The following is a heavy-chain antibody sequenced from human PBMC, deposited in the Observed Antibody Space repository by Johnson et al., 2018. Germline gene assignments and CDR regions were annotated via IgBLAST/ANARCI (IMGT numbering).Heavy chain of an antibody. V-gene: IGHV5-51*01. CDR1: GYSFSSYW. Sequence: EVQLVESGAEVKKPGESLKISCKGSGYSFSSYWIGWVRQMPGKGLEWMGIIYAGDSDTRYSPSFQGQVTISADKSISTAYLQWSSLKASDTAMYYCAKDRSRLLWFGESHDAFDIWGQGTMVTVSS. J-gene: IGHJ3*02. CDR3: AKDRSRLLWFGESHDAFDI. CDR2: IYAGDSDT. D-gene: IGHD3-10*01.